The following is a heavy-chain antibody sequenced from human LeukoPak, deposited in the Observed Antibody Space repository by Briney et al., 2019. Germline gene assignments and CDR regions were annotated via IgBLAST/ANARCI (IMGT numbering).Heavy chain of an antibody. D-gene: IGHD1-1*01. CDR1: GGTFSSYA. J-gene: IGHJ5*02. CDR2: IIPIFGTA. V-gene: IGHV1-69*05. Sequence: SVKVSCKASGGTFSSYAISWVRQAPGQGLEWTGGIIPIFGTANYAQKFQGRVTITTDESTSTAYMELSSLRSEDTAVYYCARGTVGWNGNWFDPWGQGTLVTVSS. CDR3: ARGTVGWNGNWFDP.